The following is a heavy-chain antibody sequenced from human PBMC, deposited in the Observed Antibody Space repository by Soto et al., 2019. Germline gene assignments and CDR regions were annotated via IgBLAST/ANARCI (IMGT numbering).Heavy chain of an antibody. Sequence: QVQLVESGGGVGQPGRSLRLSCAASGFTFSSYGMHWVRQAPGKGLEWVAVIWYDGSNKYYADSVKGRFTISRDNSKNTLYLQMNSLRAEDTAVYYCARVVYSSSPDRPNWFDPWGQGTLVTVSS. CDR3: ARVVYSSSPDRPNWFDP. J-gene: IGHJ5*02. V-gene: IGHV3-33*01. CDR2: IWYDGSNK. CDR1: GFTFSSYG. D-gene: IGHD6-6*01.